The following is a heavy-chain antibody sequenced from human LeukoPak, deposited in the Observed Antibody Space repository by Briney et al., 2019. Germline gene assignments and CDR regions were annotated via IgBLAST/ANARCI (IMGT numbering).Heavy chain of an antibody. Sequence: GGSLRLSCAASGFTFPDYAMHWVRQTPGKGLEWVSLISGDGVDTYYAESVKGRFTISRDNAKNTLYLQMNSLRAEDTAVYYCARDGIAFDYWGQGTLVTVSS. CDR3: ARDGIAFDY. J-gene: IGHJ4*02. CDR2: ISGDGVDT. V-gene: IGHV3-43*02. CDR1: GFTFPDYA.